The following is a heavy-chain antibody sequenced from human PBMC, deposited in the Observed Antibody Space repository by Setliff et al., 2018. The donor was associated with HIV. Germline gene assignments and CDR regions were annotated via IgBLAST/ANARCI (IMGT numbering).Heavy chain of an antibody. J-gene: IGHJ4*02. Sequence: PSETLSLTCTVSGDSISSSSDYWDWIRQPPGKGLEWIGSFSFSGGTFYNPALKTRVTISVDTSKNQFSLKLNSVTGADTAVYYCAREGLWFGELSGAHDFWGQGTLVTVSS. CDR3: AREGLWFGELSGAHDF. D-gene: IGHD3-10*01. CDR1: GDSISSSSDY. V-gene: IGHV4-39*02. CDR2: FSFSGGT.